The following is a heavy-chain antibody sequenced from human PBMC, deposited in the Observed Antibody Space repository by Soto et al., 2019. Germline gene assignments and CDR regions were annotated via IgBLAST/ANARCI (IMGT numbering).Heavy chain of an antibody. V-gene: IGHV3-48*03. Sequence: EGSLRLSCAASGFTFSSYEMNWVRQAPGKGLEWVSYISSSGSTIYYADSVKGRFTISRDNAKNSLYLQMNSLRAEDTAVYYCARDHTRDFWSGYLSAWFDPWGQGTLVTVSS. D-gene: IGHD3-3*01. CDR3: ARDHTRDFWSGYLSAWFDP. J-gene: IGHJ5*02. CDR1: GFTFSSYE. CDR2: ISSSGSTI.